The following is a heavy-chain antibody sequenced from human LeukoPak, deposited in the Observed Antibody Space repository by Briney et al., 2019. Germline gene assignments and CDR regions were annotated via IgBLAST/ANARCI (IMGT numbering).Heavy chain of an antibody. D-gene: IGHD3-3*01. J-gene: IGHJ5*02. V-gene: IGHV4-39*07. Sequence: PSETLSLTCTVSGSSIRSSYYYWGWIRQPPGKGLEWIGSIYDSGSTYYNPSLKSRVTISVDTSKNQFSLRLTSVTAADTAVYYCARRSGYSPNWFDPWGQGTLVTVSS. CDR1: GSSIRSSYYY. CDR2: IYDSGST. CDR3: ARRSGYSPNWFDP.